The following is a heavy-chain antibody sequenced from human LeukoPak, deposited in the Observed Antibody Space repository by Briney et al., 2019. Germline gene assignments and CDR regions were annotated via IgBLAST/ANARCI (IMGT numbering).Heavy chain of an antibody. D-gene: IGHD2-2*01. Sequence: ASVKVSCRVSGYTLTELSMHWVRQAPGKGLEWMGGFDPEDGETIYAQKFQGRVTMTEDTSTDTAYMELSSLRSEDTAVYYCASTRYCSSTSCYVMLDYWGQGTLVTVSS. CDR1: GYTLTELS. J-gene: IGHJ4*02. CDR3: ASTRYCSSTSCYVMLDY. CDR2: FDPEDGET. V-gene: IGHV1-24*01.